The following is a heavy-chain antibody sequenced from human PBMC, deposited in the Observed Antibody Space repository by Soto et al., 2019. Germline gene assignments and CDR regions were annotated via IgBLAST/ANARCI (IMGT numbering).Heavy chain of an antibody. D-gene: IGHD6-6*01. CDR3: AGPSSSSWYYFDY. V-gene: IGHV4-59*01. CDR2: IYYSGST. CDR1: GGSISSYY. J-gene: IGHJ4*02. Sequence: SETLSLTCTVSGGSISSYYWSWIRQPPGKGLEWIGYIYYSGSTNYNPSLKSRVTISVDTSKNQFSLKLSSVTAADTAVYYCAGPSSSSWYYFDYWGQGTLVTVSS.